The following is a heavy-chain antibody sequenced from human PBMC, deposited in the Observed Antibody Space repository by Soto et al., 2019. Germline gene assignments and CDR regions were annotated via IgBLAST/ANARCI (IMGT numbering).Heavy chain of an antibody. D-gene: IGHD1-7*01. CDR2: ITYDGSNK. CDR1: GFNFDNYG. Sequence: LRLSCQASGFNFDNYGMHWVRQAPGKGLEWVAVITYDGSNKYYADSVKGRFTISRDNSKNTLSLHLNTLKPEDTAVYHCAKDRVGGTFYTPLGFWGQGTLVTVS. V-gene: IGHV3-30*18. J-gene: IGHJ4*02. CDR3: AKDRVGGTFYTPLGF.